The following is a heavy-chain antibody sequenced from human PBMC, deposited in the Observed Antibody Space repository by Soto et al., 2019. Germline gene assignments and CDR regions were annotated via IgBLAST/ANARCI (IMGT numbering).Heavy chain of an antibody. Sequence: PGGSLRLSCAASGFTLRSYWMSWVRQAPGKGLEWVAVISYDGSNKYYADSVKGRFTISRDNSKNTLYLQMNSLRAEDTAVYYCAKDLLNYGPGWFDPWGQGTLVTVSS. CDR3: AKDLLNYGPGWFDP. D-gene: IGHD1-7*01. CDR1: GFTLRSYW. J-gene: IGHJ5*02. V-gene: IGHV3-30*18. CDR2: ISYDGSNK.